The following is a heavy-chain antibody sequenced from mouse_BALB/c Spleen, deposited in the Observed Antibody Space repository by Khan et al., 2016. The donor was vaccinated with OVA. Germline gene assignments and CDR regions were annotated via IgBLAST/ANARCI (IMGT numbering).Heavy chain of an antibody. CDR3: ARWGGNYPSYAMDY. CDR1: GYTFTSYY. Sequence: QIQLVQSGPELVKPGASVRISCKASGYTFTSYYIHWVKQRPGQGLEWIGWIYPGNVNTKYNEKFKGKATLTADQSSSTSYMQLSSLTSEDSAVYFCARWGGNYPSYAMDYWGQGTSVTVSS. D-gene: IGHD2-1*01. CDR2: IYPGNVNT. V-gene: IGHV1S56*01. J-gene: IGHJ4*01.